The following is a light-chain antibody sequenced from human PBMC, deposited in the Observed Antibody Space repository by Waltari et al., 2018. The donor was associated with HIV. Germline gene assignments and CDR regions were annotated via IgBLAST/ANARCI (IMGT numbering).Light chain of an antibody. J-gene: IGKJ1*01. CDR1: QSINMW. Sequence: DIQMTQSPSTLSASVGDNVTITCRASQSINMWLAWYQQKPGKAPKLLIYLASFLYDGDPSRFSGSGYGTDFALNISGLQPDDFATYSCQQYSSYPWTFGQGTKVEL. CDR2: LAS. V-gene: IGKV1-5*03. CDR3: QQYSSYPWT.